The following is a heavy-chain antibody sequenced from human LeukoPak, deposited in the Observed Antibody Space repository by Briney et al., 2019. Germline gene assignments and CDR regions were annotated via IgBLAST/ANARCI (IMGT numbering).Heavy chain of an antibody. CDR3: ARDRPGDSSSWYEWLYTFDY. V-gene: IGHV6-1*01. Sequence: SQTLSLTCAISGDSVSSDSAAWNWIRQSPSRGLEWLGSIYYRSKWDYDYAVSVKSRITINPDTSKNQFSLQLNSVTPEDTAVYYCARDRPGDSSSWYEWLYTFDYWGQGTLVTVSS. D-gene: IGHD6-13*01. J-gene: IGHJ4*02. CDR1: GDSVSSDSAA. CDR2: IYYRSKWDY.